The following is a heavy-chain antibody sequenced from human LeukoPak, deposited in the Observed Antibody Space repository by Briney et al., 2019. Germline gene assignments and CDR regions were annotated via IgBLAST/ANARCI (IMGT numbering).Heavy chain of an antibody. CDR2: IYTSGST. CDR3: ARVSSSWYGEYYFDY. V-gene: IGHV4-4*07. J-gene: IGHJ4*02. CDR1: GGSISSYY. Sequence: PSGTLSLTCTVSGGSISSYYWSWIRQPAGKGLEWIGRIYTSGSTNYNPSLKSRVTMSVDTSKNQFSLELSSVTAADTAVYYCARVSSSWYGEYYFDYWGQGTLVTVSS. D-gene: IGHD6-13*01.